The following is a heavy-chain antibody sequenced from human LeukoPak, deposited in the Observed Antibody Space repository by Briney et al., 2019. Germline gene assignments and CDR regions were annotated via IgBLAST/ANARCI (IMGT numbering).Heavy chain of an antibody. J-gene: IGHJ3*01. Sequence: SQTLPLTCTVSDGSISSDDYYWSWIRQPPGKGLEWIGYIYYSGSTYYKSSLKSRITISVDTSENQFSLKLSSVTAADTAVYYCARAYDYVWGSYRSDAFDVWGQGTMVTVSS. CDR1: DGSISSDDYY. CDR3: ARAYDYVWGSYRSDAFDV. V-gene: IGHV4-30-4*01. D-gene: IGHD3-16*02. CDR2: IYYSGST.